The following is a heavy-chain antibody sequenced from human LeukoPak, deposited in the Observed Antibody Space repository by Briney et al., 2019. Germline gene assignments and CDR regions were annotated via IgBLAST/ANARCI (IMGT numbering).Heavy chain of an antibody. CDR2: ISAYNGNT. V-gene: IGHV1-18*01. J-gene: IGHJ3*02. Sequence: GASVKVSCKASGYTFTSYGISWVRQAPGQGLEWMGWISAYNGNTNYAQKRQGRVTMTTDTSTSTAYLELRSLRSDDTAVYYCARWAVTTVVTGAFDIWGQGTMVTVSS. D-gene: IGHD4-23*01. CDR3: ARWAVTTVVTGAFDI. CDR1: GYTFTSYG.